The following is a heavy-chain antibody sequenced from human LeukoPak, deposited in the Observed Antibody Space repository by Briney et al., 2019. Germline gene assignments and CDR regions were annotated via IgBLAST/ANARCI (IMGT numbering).Heavy chain of an antibody. D-gene: IGHD6-19*01. Sequence: ASVKVSCKASGYTFTGYYMHWVRQAPGQGLEWMGWINPNSGGTNYAQKFQGRVTMTRDTSISTAYMELSRLSSDDTAVYYCARGRLAVAANGLFDYWGQGTLVTVSS. CDR3: ARGRLAVAANGLFDY. J-gene: IGHJ4*02. CDR1: GYTFTGYY. CDR2: INPNSGGT. V-gene: IGHV1-2*02.